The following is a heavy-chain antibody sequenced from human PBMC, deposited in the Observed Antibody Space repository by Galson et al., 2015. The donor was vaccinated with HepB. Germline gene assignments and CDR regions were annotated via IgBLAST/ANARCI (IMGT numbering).Heavy chain of an antibody. D-gene: IGHD2-2*01. J-gene: IGHJ4*02. V-gene: IGHV5-51*01. CDR1: GYSFTSYW. CDR3: ARSGYCSSTSCFYYFDY. Sequence: QSGAEVKKPGESLKISCKGSGYSFTSYWIGWVRQMPGKGLEWMGIIYPGDSDTRYSPSFQGQVTISADKSISTAYLQWSSLKASDTAMYYCARSGYCSSTSCFYYFDYWGQGTLVTVSS. CDR2: IYPGDSDT.